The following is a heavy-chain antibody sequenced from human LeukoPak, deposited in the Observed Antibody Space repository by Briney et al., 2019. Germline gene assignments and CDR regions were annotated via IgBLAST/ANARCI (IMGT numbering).Heavy chain of an antibody. CDR2: ISNGGRST. J-gene: IGHJ4*02. D-gene: IGHD6-19*01. CDR3: AKAQGYSSGNYFDY. V-gene: IGHV3-23*01. Sequence: PGGSLRLSCAASGFTFNKYGLSWVRQAPGKGLEWVSGISNGGRSTYYADSVKGRFTISRDNSKNTLYLQMNSLRVEDTAVYYCAKAQGYSSGNYFDYWGQGTLVTVSS. CDR1: GFTFNKYG.